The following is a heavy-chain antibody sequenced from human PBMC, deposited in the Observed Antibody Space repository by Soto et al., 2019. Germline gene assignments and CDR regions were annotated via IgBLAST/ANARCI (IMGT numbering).Heavy chain of an antibody. CDR2: ISWNSATI. J-gene: IGHJ4*02. CDR3: AKHRKWGGMTTIPYFDC. Sequence: EMQLVESGGGLVQPGRSLRLSCAASGFTFDDYAMHWVRQVPGKGLEWLSGISWNSATIAYADSVKGRFTISRDNANNSLFMQMNTLRPEYTALYYCAKHRKWGGMTTIPYFDCWGQGTLVIVSS. D-gene: IGHD4-4*01. CDR1: GFTFDDYA. V-gene: IGHV3-9*01.